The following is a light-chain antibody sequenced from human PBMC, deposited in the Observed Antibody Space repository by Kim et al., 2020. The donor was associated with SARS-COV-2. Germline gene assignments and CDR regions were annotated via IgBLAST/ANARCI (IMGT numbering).Light chain of an antibody. Sequence: VALGQTVRITGQGDSLRSYYATWYQQKPGQAPIHVIYGKNNRPSGIPDRFSGSSSGNTASLTITGTQAGDEADYYCNSRDSNDNVVFGGGTQLTVL. J-gene: IGLJ3*02. CDR3: NSRDSNDNVV. CDR1: SLRSYY. CDR2: GKN. V-gene: IGLV3-19*01.